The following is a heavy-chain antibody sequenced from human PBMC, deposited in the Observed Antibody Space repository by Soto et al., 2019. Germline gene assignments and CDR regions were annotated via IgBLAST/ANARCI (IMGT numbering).Heavy chain of an antibody. D-gene: IGHD6-13*01. CDR2: IWYDGSNK. CDR1: GFTFSSYG. Sequence: QVQLVESGGGVVQPGRSLRLSCAASGFTFSSYGMHWVRQAPGKGLEWVAVIWYDGSNKYYADYVKGRFTISRDNSKNTLYLQINSLRAEATAVYYCARDPGQLVMDYWGQGTLVTVSS. CDR3: ARDPGQLVMDY. V-gene: IGHV3-33*01. J-gene: IGHJ4*02.